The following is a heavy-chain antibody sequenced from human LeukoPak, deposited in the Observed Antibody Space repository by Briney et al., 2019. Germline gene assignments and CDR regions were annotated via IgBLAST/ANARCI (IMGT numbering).Heavy chain of an antibody. J-gene: IGHJ4*02. V-gene: IGHV3-30*18. Sequence: GRSLRLSCAASGFTFSSYGMHWVRQAPGKGLEWVAVISYDGSDKYYADSVKGRFIISRDNSKNTLYLQMNSLRAEDTAVYYCAKDKNVRYSSGWYWGEFDYWGQGTLVTVSS. CDR3: AKDKNVRYSSGWYWGEFDY. CDR1: GFTFSSYG. CDR2: ISYDGSDK. D-gene: IGHD6-19*01.